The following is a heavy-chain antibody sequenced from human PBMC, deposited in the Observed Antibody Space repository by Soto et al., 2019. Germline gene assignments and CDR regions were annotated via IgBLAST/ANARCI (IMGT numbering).Heavy chain of an antibody. J-gene: IGHJ4*02. D-gene: IGHD3-22*01. CDR3: ARGRTVRNYADDSSDYFYFFDY. Sequence: SETLSLTCTVSGDSISTSYWAWMRQPPGKELEWIGYVYYTGSTNYNPSLKSRVTISVDRSKNQFSLKLTSTNAADTAVYYCARGRTVRNYADDSSDYFYFFDYWGQGTQVTVSS. CDR1: GDSISTSY. V-gene: IGHV4-59*01. CDR2: VYYTGST.